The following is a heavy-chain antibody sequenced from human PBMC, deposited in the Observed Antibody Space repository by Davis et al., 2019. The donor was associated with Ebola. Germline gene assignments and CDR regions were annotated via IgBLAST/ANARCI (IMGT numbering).Heavy chain of an antibody. V-gene: IGHV1-18*01. D-gene: IGHD1-26*01. Sequence: AASVKVSCKTSGYIFTSYGITWVRQAPGQGLEWMGWISAYNGNTNYAQNVQDRVTMTTDTSTSIAYMELRSLRSDDTAVYYCARDGGPGGSYFWWFDPWGQGTLVTVSS. CDR2: ISAYNGNT. CDR3: ARDGGPGGSYFWWFDP. J-gene: IGHJ5*02. CDR1: GYIFTSYG.